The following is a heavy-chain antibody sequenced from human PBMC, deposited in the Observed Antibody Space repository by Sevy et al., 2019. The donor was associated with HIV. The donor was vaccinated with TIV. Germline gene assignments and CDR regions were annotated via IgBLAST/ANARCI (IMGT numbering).Heavy chain of an antibody. Sequence: SETLSLTCSVSSGSIGNYYWYWIRQPPGRGLEWLGLIYYSGNTNYNPSLKSRVTMSIDTSKNQFSLSLSSLTVADTAVYYCARRAFLGGYFVSWGQGILVTVSS. J-gene: IGHJ4*03. D-gene: IGHD3-16*01. CDR2: IYYSGNT. CDR1: SGSIGNYY. V-gene: IGHV4-59*08. CDR3: ARRAFLGGYFVS.